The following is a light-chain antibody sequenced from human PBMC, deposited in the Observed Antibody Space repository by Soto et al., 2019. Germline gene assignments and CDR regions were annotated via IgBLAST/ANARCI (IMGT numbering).Light chain of an antibody. J-gene: IGKJ3*01. V-gene: IGKV4-1*01. CDR1: QSVFRSSNNRNF. CDR3: QQYSDIPST. Sequence: DIVMTQSPDSLAVSLGERATINCKSSQSVFRSSNNRNFLAWYQQKEGQPPKLLISWASTREFGVPDRFSGGGSGTSFTLTISSLQAEDVAIYYCQQYSDIPSTFGPGTKVDIK. CDR2: WAS.